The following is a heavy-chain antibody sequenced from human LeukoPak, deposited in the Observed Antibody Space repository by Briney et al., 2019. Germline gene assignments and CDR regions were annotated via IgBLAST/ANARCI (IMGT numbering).Heavy chain of an antibody. J-gene: IGHJ4*02. CDR1: GFTFSSYG. Sequence: GRSLRLSCAASGFTFSSYGLHWVRQAPGKGLEWVALISYDVSNKYYTDSVKGRFTISRDNSKNTLYLQMNSLRAEDTAVYYCAKSGIAVAGYFDYWGQGTLVTVSS. CDR3: AKSGIAVAGYFDY. D-gene: IGHD6-19*01. CDR2: ISYDVSNK. V-gene: IGHV3-30*18.